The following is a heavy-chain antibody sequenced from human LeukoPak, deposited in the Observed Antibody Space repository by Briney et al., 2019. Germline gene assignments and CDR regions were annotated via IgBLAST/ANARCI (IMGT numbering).Heavy chain of an antibody. CDR2: ISSSSSYI. V-gene: IGHV3-21*01. CDR3: ARERATSTSTWSFDY. CDR1: GFTFSSYS. D-gene: IGHD2-2*01. Sequence: GGSLRLSCAASGFTFSSYSMNWVRQAPGKGLEWVSSISSSSSYIYYADSVKGRFTISRDNAKNSLYLQMNSLSAEDTAVYYCARERATSTSTWSFDYWGQGTLVTVSS. J-gene: IGHJ4*02.